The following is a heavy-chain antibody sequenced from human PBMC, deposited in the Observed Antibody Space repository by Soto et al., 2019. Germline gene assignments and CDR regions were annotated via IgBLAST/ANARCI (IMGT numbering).Heavy chain of an antibody. CDR1: GFTFSNYW. CDR2: INSDGSDT. J-gene: IGHJ4*02. V-gene: IGHV3-74*01. CDR3: ASIRRWHPFDS. Sequence: EVQLVESGGGLVQPGGSLRLSCAASGFTFSNYWMHWVRQAPGKGLLWVSRINSDGSDTIYADFVKGRFTFSRDNAKNTLYLQMNSLRAEDTAVYYCASIRRWHPFDSWGQGTLVTVSS.